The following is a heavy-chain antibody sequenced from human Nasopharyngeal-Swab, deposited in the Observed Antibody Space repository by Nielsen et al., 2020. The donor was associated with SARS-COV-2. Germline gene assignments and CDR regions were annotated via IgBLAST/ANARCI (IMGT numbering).Heavy chain of an antibody. V-gene: IGHV4-59*01. Sequence: WIRQPPGKGLEWIGYIYYSGSTNYNPSLKSRVTISVDTSKNQFSRKLSSVTAADTAVYYCARGFVAADNYYYYYMDVWGKGTTVTVSS. CDR3: ARGFVAADNYYYYYMDV. D-gene: IGHD6-13*01. CDR2: IYYSGST. J-gene: IGHJ6*03.